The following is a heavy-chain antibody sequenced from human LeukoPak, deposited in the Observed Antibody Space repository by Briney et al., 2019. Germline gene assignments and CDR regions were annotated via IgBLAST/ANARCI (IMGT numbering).Heavy chain of an antibody. Sequence: GSLRLSCAASGLTFSSYSMNWVRQAPGKGLEWVANMNQDGSEKYYVDSVKGRFTISRDNAKNSLYLQMNNLRAEDTAVYYCARGGELLRPADYWGQGTLVTVSS. V-gene: IGHV3-7*01. J-gene: IGHJ4*02. CDR3: ARGGELLRPADY. D-gene: IGHD1-26*01. CDR1: GLTFSSYS. CDR2: MNQDGSEK.